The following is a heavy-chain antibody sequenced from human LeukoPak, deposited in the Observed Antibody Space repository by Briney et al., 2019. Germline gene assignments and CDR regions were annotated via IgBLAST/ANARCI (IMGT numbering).Heavy chain of an antibody. CDR3: ARDPNGDYIGAFDM. CDR2: IRGGGGSA. D-gene: IGHD4-17*01. CDR1: GFTFSAYA. V-gene: IGHV3-23*01. J-gene: IGHJ3*02. Sequence: GGSPRLSCTASGFTFSAYAMMWVRQAPGKGPEWVSAIRGGGGSAFYADSVKGRLTISRDNSKYTLFLQMNSLRAEDTAVYYCARDPNGDYIGAFDMWGPGTMVTVSS.